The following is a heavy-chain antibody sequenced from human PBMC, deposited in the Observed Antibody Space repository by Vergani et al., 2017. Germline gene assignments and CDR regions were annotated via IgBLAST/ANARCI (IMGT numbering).Heavy chain of an antibody. CDR3: AKHTTYTDS. Sequence: EVELVQSGPEMRTPGESLKISCKGSEYSFGHYWIGWVRQMPGKGLEWMGIIYPADSDTRYSPSFQGQVTISADKSISTAFLQWDSLKASDTALYDCAKHTTYTDSWGQGTLVTVSS. CDR2: IYPADSDT. V-gene: IGHV5-51*01. J-gene: IGHJ4*02. CDR1: EYSFGHYW. D-gene: IGHD1-1*01.